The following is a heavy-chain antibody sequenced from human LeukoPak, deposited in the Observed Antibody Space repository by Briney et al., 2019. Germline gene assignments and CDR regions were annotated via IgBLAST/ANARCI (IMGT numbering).Heavy chain of an antibody. J-gene: IGHJ4*02. D-gene: IGHD3-3*01. V-gene: IGHV1-8*02. CDR1: GYTFTSYD. CDR2: MNPNSGNT. CDR3: ARGYDFWSGCFDY. Sequence: GASVKVSCKASGYTFTSYDINWVRQATGQGLEWMGWMNPNSGNTGYAQKFQGRVTMTTDTSTSTAYMELRSLRSDDTAVYYCARGYDFWSGCFDYWGQGTLVTVSS.